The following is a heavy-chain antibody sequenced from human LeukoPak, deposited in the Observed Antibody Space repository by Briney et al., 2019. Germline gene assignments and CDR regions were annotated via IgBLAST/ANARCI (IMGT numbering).Heavy chain of an antibody. CDR1: GYTFTGYY. CDR2: ISAYNGNT. D-gene: IGHD2-2*01. J-gene: IGHJ6*03. CDR3: ARKEVVVVPAAMGRVYYYYYMDV. Sequence: GASVKVSCKASGYTFTGYYMHWVRQAPGQGLEWMGWISAYNGNTNYAQKLQGRVTMTTDTSTSTAYMELRSLRSDDTTVYYCARKEVVVVPAAMGRVYYYYYMDVWGKGTTVTISS. V-gene: IGHV1-18*04.